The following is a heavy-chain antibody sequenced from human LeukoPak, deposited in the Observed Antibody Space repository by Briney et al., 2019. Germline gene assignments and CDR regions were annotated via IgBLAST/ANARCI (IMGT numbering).Heavy chain of an antibody. D-gene: IGHD3-22*01. CDR3: ARGLYYYDSSGYFFNWFDP. CDR2: IYTSGST. V-gene: IGHV4-4*07. J-gene: IGHJ5*02. Sequence: PSETLSLTCTVSGGSISSYYWSWIRQPPGKGLEWIGRIYTSGSTNYNPSLKSRVTMSVDTSKNQFSLKLSSVTAADTAVYYCARGLYYYDSSGYFFNWFDPWGQGTLVTVSS. CDR1: GGSISSYY.